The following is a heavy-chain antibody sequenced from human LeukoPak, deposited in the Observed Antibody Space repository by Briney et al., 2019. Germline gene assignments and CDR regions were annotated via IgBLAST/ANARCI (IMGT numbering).Heavy chain of an antibody. Sequence: GGSLRLSCAASGFTFDDYAMHWVRQAPGKGLEWVSGISWNSGSIGYADSVKGRFTISRDNAKNSLYLQMNSPRAEDTALYYCAKDSSGSGWYGFDYWGQGTLVTVSS. J-gene: IGHJ4*02. CDR3: AKDSSGSGWYGFDY. CDR2: ISWNSGSI. V-gene: IGHV3-9*01. CDR1: GFTFDDYA. D-gene: IGHD6-19*01.